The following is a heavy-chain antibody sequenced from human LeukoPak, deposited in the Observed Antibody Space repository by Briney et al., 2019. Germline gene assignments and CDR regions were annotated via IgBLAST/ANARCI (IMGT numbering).Heavy chain of an antibody. Sequence: GGSLRLSCAASGFTFSTYATSWVRQAPGKGLEWVSLIIGSGGSIHYADSVGGRFTISRDNFKNTVFLQLSSLRPEDTAVYYCAKHGDNVWGSFRFGFDSWGQGTLVTVSS. CDR3: AKHGDNVWGSFRFGFDS. J-gene: IGHJ4*02. V-gene: IGHV3-23*01. CDR2: IIGSGGSI. CDR1: GFTFSTYA. D-gene: IGHD3-16*02.